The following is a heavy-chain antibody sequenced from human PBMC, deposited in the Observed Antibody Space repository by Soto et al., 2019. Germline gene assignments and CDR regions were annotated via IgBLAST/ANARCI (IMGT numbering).Heavy chain of an antibody. CDR3: ARAAAACSGGTYYYYGMDV. Sequence: QVQLVQSGAEVKKPGSSVKVSCKASGGTFSSYAISWVRQAPGQGLEWMGGIIPIFGTANYAQKFQGTVTITADESTSTAYMELSSLRSEDTAVYYCARAAAACSGGTYYYYGMDVWGQGTTVTVSS. V-gene: IGHV1-69*01. CDR1: GGTFSSYA. CDR2: IIPIFGTA. J-gene: IGHJ6*02. D-gene: IGHD6-13*01.